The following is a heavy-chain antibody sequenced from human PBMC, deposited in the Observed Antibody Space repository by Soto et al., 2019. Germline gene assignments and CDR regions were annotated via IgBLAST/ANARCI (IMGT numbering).Heavy chain of an antibody. CDR1: GFAFSNYE. CDR3: ARESFSASPNFFDY. CDR2: ISLSGSTI. V-gene: IGHV3-48*03. D-gene: IGHD1-26*01. Sequence: EVQLVESGGGLVQPGGSLRLSCAASGFAFSNYEMNWVRQAPGKGLEWVSYISLSGSTIYYADSVKGRFTISRDDAKDSLYLEMDSLRADDTAVYYCARESFSASPNFFDYWGQGTRVTVS. J-gene: IGHJ4*02.